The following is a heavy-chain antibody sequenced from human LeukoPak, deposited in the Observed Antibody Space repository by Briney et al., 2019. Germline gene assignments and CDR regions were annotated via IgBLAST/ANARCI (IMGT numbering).Heavy chain of an antibody. CDR2: ISWNSGSI. CDR1: GFTFDDYA. Sequence: GGSLRLSCAASGFTFDDYAMHWVRHAPGKGLEWVSGISWNSGSIGYADSVKGRFTISRDNAKNSLYLPMNSLRAEDMALYYCAKEGSWGGYYFDYWGQGTLVTVSS. V-gene: IGHV3-9*03. J-gene: IGHJ4*02. D-gene: IGHD1-26*01. CDR3: AKEGSWGGYYFDY.